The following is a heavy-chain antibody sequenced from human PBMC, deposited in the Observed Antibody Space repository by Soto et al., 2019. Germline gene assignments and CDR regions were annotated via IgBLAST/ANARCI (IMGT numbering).Heavy chain of an antibody. CDR2: IYYSGGT. Sequence: QVQLQESGPGLVKPSQTLSLTCTVSGGSISSGGYYWSWIRQHPGKGLEWIGYIYYSGGTYYNPSLRRRVTISVDTSKTQCSLKLSSVTAADTAVYYCARDAAAGVLTVDYWGQGTLVTVSS. J-gene: IGHJ4*02. V-gene: IGHV4-31*03. D-gene: IGHD3-9*01. CDR3: ARDAAAGVLTVDY. CDR1: GGSISSGGYY.